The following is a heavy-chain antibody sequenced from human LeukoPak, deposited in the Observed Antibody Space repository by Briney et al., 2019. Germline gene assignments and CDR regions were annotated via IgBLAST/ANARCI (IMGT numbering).Heavy chain of an antibody. D-gene: IGHD2-15*01. CDR1: GGSISSSNW. V-gene: IGHV4-4*02. CDR2: IYHSGST. Sequence: SETLSLTCAVSGGSISSSNWWSWVRQPPGKGLEWIGEIYHSGSTNYNPSLKSRVTISVDKSKNQFSLKLSSVTAADTAVYYCARSRSLCSGGSCYRVFDYWGQGTLVTVSS. CDR3: ARSRSLCSGGSCYRVFDY. J-gene: IGHJ4*02.